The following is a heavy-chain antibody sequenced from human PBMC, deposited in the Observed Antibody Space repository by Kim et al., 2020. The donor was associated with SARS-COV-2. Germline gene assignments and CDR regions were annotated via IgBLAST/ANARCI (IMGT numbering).Heavy chain of an antibody. Sequence: SVKVSCKASGGTFSSYAISWVRQAPGQGLEWMGGIIPIFGTANYAQKFQGRVTITADESTSTAYMELSSLRSEDTAVYYCARVRRLLWFGEPDYYYYGMDVWGQGTTVTVSS. D-gene: IGHD3-10*01. V-gene: IGHV1-69*13. CDR3: ARVRRLLWFGEPDYYYYGMDV. CDR1: GGTFSSYA. CDR2: IIPIFGTA. J-gene: IGHJ6*02.